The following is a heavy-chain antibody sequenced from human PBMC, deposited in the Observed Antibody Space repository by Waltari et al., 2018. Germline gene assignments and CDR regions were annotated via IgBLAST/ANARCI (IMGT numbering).Heavy chain of an antibody. D-gene: IGHD6-13*01. V-gene: IGHV4-4*07. Sequence: VQLVESGGGLVKPGGSLRLSCAASGFTFSNAWMSWVRQAPGKGLEWIGRIYTSRSTNYNPSPKSRVTRSVDTSKNQFSLKLSSVTAADTAVYYCARHAAAAGRGGHYFDYWGQGTLVTVSS. CDR1: GFTFSNAW. CDR2: IYTSRST. CDR3: ARHAAAAGRGGHYFDY. J-gene: IGHJ4*02.